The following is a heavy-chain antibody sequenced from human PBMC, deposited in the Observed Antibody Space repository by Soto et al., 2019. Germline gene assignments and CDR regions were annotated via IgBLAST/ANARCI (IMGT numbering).Heavy chain of an antibody. CDR3: ATGTFNFDS. Sequence: GGSLRLSCAASGFTFSSYAMSWVRQAPGKGLEWVSSISGSGGSTYYADSVKGRFIISRDNSKSTLYLQMNSLRAEDTAVYYCATGTFNFDSRGQGTLVTVSS. CDR1: GFTFSSYA. CDR2: ISGSGGST. V-gene: IGHV3-23*01. J-gene: IGHJ4*02.